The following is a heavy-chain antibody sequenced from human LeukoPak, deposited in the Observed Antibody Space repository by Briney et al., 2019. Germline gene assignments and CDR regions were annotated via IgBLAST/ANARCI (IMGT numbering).Heavy chain of an antibody. J-gene: IGHJ4*02. CDR2: INWNGGDT. CDR1: GFTFDDYA. D-gene: IGHD1-26*01. Sequence: GGSLRLSCAASGFTFDDYAMNWVRQGPGKGLEWVSGINWNGGDTSYADSVRGRFTISRDNAKNSLHLQMNSLTVEDTAFYYCARVKGGATTDYWGQGALVTVSS. CDR3: ARVKGGATTDY. V-gene: IGHV3-20*04.